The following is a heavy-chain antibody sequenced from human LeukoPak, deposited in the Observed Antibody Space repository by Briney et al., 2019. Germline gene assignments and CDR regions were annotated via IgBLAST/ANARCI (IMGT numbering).Heavy chain of an antibody. CDR1: GYTFASYY. V-gene: IGHV1-46*01. CDR2: INPSGGST. Sequence: ASVKVSCKASGYTFASYYMHWVRQAPGRGFEWMGIINPSGGSTTYAQKLQGRVTMTRDTSTSTVYMELSSLRSEDTAVYYCARDLSGNKYGYFDYWGQGTLVTVSS. CDR3: ARDLSGNKYGYFDY. D-gene: IGHD2-8*01. J-gene: IGHJ4*02.